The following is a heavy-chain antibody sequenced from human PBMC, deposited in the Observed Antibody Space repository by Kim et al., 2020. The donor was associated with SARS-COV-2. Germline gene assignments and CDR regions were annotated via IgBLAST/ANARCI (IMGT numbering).Heavy chain of an antibody. Sequence: GGSLRLSCAASGFTFSSYAMHWVRQAPGKGLEWVAVISYDGSNKYYADSVKGRFTISRDNSKNTLYLQMNSLRAEDTAVYYCARGGEWEPTVAEYFQHWGQGTLVTVSS. CDR3: ARGGEWEPTVAEYFQH. D-gene: IGHD1-26*01. CDR2: ISYDGSNK. CDR1: GFTFSSYA. J-gene: IGHJ1*01. V-gene: IGHV3-30*04.